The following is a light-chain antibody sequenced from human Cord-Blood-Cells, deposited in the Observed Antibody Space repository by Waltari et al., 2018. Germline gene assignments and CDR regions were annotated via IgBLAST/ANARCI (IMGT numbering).Light chain of an antibody. J-gene: IGKJ1*01. CDR3: QQANSFPWT. V-gene: IGKV1-12*01. Sequence: DIQMTQSPSPVSASAGDRVTITCRASLGISSLLAWYQQKPGKAPKLLIYAASSLQSGVPSRFSGSVSGTDFTLTISSLQPEDFATYYCQQANSFPWTFGQGTKVEIK. CDR1: LGISSL. CDR2: AAS.